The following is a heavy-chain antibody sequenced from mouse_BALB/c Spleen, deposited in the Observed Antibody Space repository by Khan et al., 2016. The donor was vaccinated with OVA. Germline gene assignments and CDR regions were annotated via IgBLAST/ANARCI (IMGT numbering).Heavy chain of an antibody. Sequence: QVHLKESAPRLVAPSQSLSITSTVPGFSLPSYGVHWVRHPPGTGLEWLGVLWAGGSTNYNSALMSRLSISKDNSKSQVFLKMNSLQTDDTAMYYCARLEDIWGEGTTLTVSS. CDR2: LWAGGST. CDR3: ARLEDI. V-gene: IGHV2-9*02. CDR1: GFSLPSYG. D-gene: IGHD1-3*01. J-gene: IGHJ2*01.